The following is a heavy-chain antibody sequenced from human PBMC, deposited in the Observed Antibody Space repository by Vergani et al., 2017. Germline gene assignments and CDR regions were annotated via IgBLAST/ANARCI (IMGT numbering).Heavy chain of an antibody. CDR3: ARWGNEKRLDS. CDR2: IWYDGSNK. D-gene: IGHD1-1*01. J-gene: IGHJ5*01. CDR1: GYTFSNYY. V-gene: IGHV3-33*01. Sequence: QVQVVQSGAEVKKSGASVKVSCKTSGYTFSNYYMHWVRQAPGKGLEWVAVIWYDGSNKYYGDSVKGRFTISRDNSKNTLYLQMNSLRVEDTAVYYCARWGNEKRLDSWGQGTLVTVSS.